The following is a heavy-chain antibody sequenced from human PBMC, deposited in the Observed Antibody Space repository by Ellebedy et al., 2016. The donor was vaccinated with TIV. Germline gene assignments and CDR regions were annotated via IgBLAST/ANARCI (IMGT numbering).Heavy chain of an antibody. V-gene: IGHV3-53*01. J-gene: IGHJ3*01. CDR1: GFTVSSNY. Sequence: GGSLRLSCAASGFTVSSNYMHWVRQSPGKGLEWVPIIYSSGSTYYADSVKGRFTISRDDSTNTLYLKMNSLRVEDTAVYYCAKAVAGRMDALDVWGQGTLVTVSS. CDR2: IYSSGST. D-gene: IGHD6-19*01. CDR3: AKAVAGRMDALDV.